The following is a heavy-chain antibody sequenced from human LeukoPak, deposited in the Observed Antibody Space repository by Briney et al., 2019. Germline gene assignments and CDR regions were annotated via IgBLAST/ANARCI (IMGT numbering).Heavy chain of an antibody. V-gene: IGHV1-69*01. Sequence: SLKVSCKASGDTFSSYAISWVRQAPGQGLECVGGIIPIFGTANYAQKVQGTATITADESTSTAYMELSSLRSEQTAVYYCARIAAAGTLPSWGQGTLVTVSS. CDR2: IIPIFGTA. J-gene: IGHJ4*02. CDR3: ARIAAAGTLPS. CDR1: GDTFSSYA. D-gene: IGHD6-13*01.